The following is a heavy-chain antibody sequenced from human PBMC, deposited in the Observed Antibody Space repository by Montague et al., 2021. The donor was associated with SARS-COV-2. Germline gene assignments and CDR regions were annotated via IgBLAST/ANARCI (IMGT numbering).Heavy chain of an antibody. J-gene: IGHJ4*02. CDR3: ARGMIRGVTTPFDY. D-gene: IGHD3-10*01. CDR1: SGSIISSGYY. CDR2: IYYSGTT. V-gene: IGHV4-39*02. Sequence: SETLSLTCSVSSGSIISSGYYWGWIRQPPGKELEWIGNIYYSGTTYYNPPLQSRGTISVDTSKNHLSLSLSSVTAADTAVYFCARGMIRGVTTPFDYWGQGSQVTVSS.